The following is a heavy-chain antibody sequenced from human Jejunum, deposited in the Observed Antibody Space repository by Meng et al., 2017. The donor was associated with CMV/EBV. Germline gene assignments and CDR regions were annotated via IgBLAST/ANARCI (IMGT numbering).Heavy chain of an antibody. CDR3: ARGLDLPY. CDR1: GYTFNKYD. V-gene: IGHV1-8*01. J-gene: IGHJ4*02. CDR2: MTPKSGNT. Sequence: KVSGKASGYTFNKYDISWVRQAPGQGLEWMGSMTPKSGNTVYAQKFQGRVTMTWDTSTTTAYMELSSLRSEDTAMYYCARGLDLPYWGQGTLVTVSS.